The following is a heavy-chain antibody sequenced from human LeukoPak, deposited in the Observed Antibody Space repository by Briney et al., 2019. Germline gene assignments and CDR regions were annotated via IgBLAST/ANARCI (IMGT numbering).Heavy chain of an antibody. J-gene: IGHJ4*02. CDR3: ARVEIAAAGTGFDY. CDR1: GFTFSSYA. V-gene: IGHV3-48*01. CDR2: ISSSSSTI. D-gene: IGHD6-13*01. Sequence: GGSLRLSCAASGFTFSSYAMNWVRQAPGKGLEWVSYISSSSSTIYYADSVKGRFTISRDNAKNSLYLQMNSLGAEDTAVYYCARVEIAAAGTGFDYWGQGTLVTVSS.